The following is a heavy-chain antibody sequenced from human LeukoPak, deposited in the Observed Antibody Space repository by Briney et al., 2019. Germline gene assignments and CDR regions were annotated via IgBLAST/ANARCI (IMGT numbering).Heavy chain of an antibody. D-gene: IGHD2-21*02. CDR1: GFTFSSYS. Sequence: GSLRLSCAASGFTFSSYSMTWVRQAPGKGLEWVSSFTSGSRSIYYADSVKGRFTISRDNAKKSLYLQMNSLRAEDTAVYYCARARGGDSLFDYWGQGTLVTVSS. CDR2: FTSGSRSI. V-gene: IGHV3-21*01. CDR3: ARARGGDSLFDY. J-gene: IGHJ4*02.